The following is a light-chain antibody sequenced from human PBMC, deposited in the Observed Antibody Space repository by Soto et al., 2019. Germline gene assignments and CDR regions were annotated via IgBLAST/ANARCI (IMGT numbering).Light chain of an antibody. J-gene: IGKJ1*01. CDR2: KAS. V-gene: IGKV1-5*03. CDR3: QHCNSYSEA. CDR1: QTISSW. Sequence: DIQITESPSTLSGSVGDRVAITCRASQTISSWLAWYQQKPGKAPKLLIYKASTLKSGVPSRFSGSGSGTEFTLTISSLQPDDFATYYCQHCNSYSEAFGQGTQ.